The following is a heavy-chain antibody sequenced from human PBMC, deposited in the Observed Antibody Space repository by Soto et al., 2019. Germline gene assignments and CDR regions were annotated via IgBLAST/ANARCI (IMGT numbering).Heavy chain of an antibody. V-gene: IGHV4-31*03. CDR3: ARIEMASIK. J-gene: IGHJ4*02. CDR2: IYYTGST. Sequence: SETLSLTCSVSGASIRSGGYYWSWLRQSPGKGLEWIGHIYYTGSTFYSPSLKSRLTISLDTSKNRFSLDLRSVTAADTAMYYCARIEMASIKWGRGTMVTVSS. CDR1: GASIRSGGYY.